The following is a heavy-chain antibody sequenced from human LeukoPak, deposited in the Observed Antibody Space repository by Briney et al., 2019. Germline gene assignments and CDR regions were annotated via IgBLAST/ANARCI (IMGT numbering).Heavy chain of an antibody. Sequence: PGGSLRLSCAASGFTFYDYAMHWVRQAPGKGLEWVSGISWNGGSIGYADSVKGRFTISRDNAKNSLYLQMNSLRADDTALYYCAKGYDYSNYGRSDYWGQGTLVTVSS. J-gene: IGHJ4*02. CDR2: ISWNGGSI. D-gene: IGHD4-11*01. V-gene: IGHV3-9*01. CDR3: AKGYDYSNYGRSDY. CDR1: GFTFYDYA.